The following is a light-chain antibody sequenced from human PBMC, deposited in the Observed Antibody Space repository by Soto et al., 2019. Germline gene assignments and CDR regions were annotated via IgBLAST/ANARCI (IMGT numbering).Light chain of an antibody. CDR2: AAS. J-gene: IGKJ1*01. V-gene: IGKV3-20*01. Sequence: EIVLTQSPGTRSLSPGERATLSCRSSQSISSNYFAWYQQKPGQAPRLLIYAASTRGTGIPDRFSGRGSGTDFTLTISRLEPDDFAVYYCQNYDTSPWTFRPGTKVE. CDR3: QNYDTSPWT. CDR1: QSISSNY.